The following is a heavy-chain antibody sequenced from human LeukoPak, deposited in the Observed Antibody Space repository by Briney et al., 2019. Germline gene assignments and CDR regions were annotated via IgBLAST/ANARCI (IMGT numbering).Heavy chain of an antibody. J-gene: IGHJ4*02. V-gene: IGHV1-69*04. D-gene: IGHD6-25*01. CDR2: IIPILGIA. CDR1: GGTFSSYT. CDR3: PREVGERLPSGL. Sequence: SSVKVSCKASGGTFSSYTISWVRQAPGQGLEWMGRIIPILGIANYAQKFQGRVTITADKSTSTAYMELSSLRSEDTAVYYCPREVGERLPSGLWGQGTLVTVSS.